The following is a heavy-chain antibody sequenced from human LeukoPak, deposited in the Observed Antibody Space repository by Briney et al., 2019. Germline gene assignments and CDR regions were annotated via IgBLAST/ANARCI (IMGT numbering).Heavy chain of an antibody. D-gene: IGHD2-2*02. CDR2: ISYDGSNK. V-gene: IGHV3-30*01. CDR1: GFTFISYA. J-gene: IGHJ6*03. Sequence: GGSLRLSCAASGFTFISYAMHWVRQAPGKGLEWVAVISYDGSNKYYADSVKGRFTISRDNSKNTLYLQMTSLRAEDTAVYYCAGGYRSSTSCYTSYYYMDVWGKGTTVTVSS. CDR3: AGGYRSSTSCYTSYYYMDV.